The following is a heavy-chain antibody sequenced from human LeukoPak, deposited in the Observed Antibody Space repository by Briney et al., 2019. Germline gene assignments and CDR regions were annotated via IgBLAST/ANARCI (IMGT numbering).Heavy chain of an antibody. J-gene: IGHJ3*01. CDR2: IFASGGDT. CDR1: GLTFSNYA. D-gene: IGHD4-17*01. V-gene: IGHV3-23*01. CDR3: AKDPNGDYVGAFDF. Sequence: GGSLRLSCAASGLTFSNYAMMWVRQAPGKGLEWVSAIFASGGDTRYADSVRGRFTISRDNSRNTLFLQMNSLTADDTAVYYCAKDPNGDYVGAFDFWGQGTMVTVSS.